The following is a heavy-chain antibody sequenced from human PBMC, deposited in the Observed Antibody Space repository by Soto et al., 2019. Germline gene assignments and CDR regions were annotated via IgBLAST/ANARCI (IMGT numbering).Heavy chain of an antibody. CDR3: ARGFGYSSGWYAGYYYYGMDV. J-gene: IGHJ6*02. V-gene: IGHV1-8*01. D-gene: IGHD6-19*01. CDR1: RYTFTSYD. CDR2: MNPNSGNT. Sequence: ASVKVSCKASRYTFTSYDINWVRQATGQGLEWMGWMNPNSGNTGYAQKFQGRVTMTRNTSISTAYMELSSLRSEGTAVYYCARGFGYSSGWYAGYYYYGMDVWGQGTTVTVSS.